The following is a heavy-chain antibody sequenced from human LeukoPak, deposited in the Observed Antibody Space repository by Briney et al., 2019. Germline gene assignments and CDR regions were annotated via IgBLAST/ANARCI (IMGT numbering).Heavy chain of an antibody. CDR2: IYYSGST. CDR3: ARDPRGGYCSSTSCYSSWFDP. Sequence: SETLSLTCTVSGGSISSGGYYWSWIRQHPGKGLEWIGYIYYSGSTYYNPSLKSRVTISVDTSKNQFSLKLSSVTAADTAVYYCARDPRGGYCSSTSCYSSWFDPWGQGTLVTVSS. V-gene: IGHV4-31*03. D-gene: IGHD2-2*01. CDR1: GGSISSGGYY. J-gene: IGHJ5*02.